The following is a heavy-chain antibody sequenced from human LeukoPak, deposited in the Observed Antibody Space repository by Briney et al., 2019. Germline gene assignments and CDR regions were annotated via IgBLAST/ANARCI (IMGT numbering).Heavy chain of an antibody. J-gene: IGHJ4*02. CDR2: ISSRGGST. V-gene: IGHV3-23*01. D-gene: IGHD6-19*01. CDR3: ARDWGSGWYFDY. Sequence: ETLSLTCTVSSGSISSYYWSWVRQAPGKGLEWVSVISSRGGSTYYADSVKGRFTISRDNSKNTLYLQMNSLRVEDTAVYYCARDWGSGWYFDYWGQGTLVTVSS. CDR1: SGSISSYY.